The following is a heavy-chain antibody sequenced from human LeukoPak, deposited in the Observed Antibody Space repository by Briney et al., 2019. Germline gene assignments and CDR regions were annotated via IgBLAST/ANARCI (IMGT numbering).Heavy chain of an antibody. CDR2: INPHNGGT. CDR3: ARLAYDSSGYYYAEFDY. CDR1: GYDFSGYF. Sequence: ASVKVFCKTSGYDFSGYFIHWVRQAPGQGLEWMGWINPHNGGTEYAQKFQGRVIMTGDMSIRTAYLDLSSLKSDDTAVYYCARLAYDSSGYYYAEFDYWGQGTLVTVSS. D-gene: IGHD3-22*01. V-gene: IGHV1-2*02. J-gene: IGHJ4*02.